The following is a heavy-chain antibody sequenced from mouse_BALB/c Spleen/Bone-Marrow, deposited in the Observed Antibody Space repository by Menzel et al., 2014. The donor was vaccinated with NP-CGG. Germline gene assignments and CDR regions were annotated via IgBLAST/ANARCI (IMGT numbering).Heavy chain of an antibody. J-gene: IGHJ3*01. Sequence: EVKVVDSGGDLVKPGGSLKLSCAASGFTFSNYAMSWVRQTPEKRLEWVASISSGGSYTYYTDSVKGRFTISRDNAKNTLYLQMSSLRSEDTAIYYCARQGVPRDGYTWFTYWGQGSLVTVSA. CDR1: GFTFSNYA. CDR3: ARQGVPRDGYTWFTY. V-gene: IGHV5-9-3*01. D-gene: IGHD2-3*01. CDR2: ISSGGSYT.